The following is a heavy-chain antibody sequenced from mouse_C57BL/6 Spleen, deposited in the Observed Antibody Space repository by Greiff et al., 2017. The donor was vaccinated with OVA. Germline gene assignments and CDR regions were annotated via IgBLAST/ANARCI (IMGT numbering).Heavy chain of an antibody. CDR3: AKNYYGYWYFDV. D-gene: IGHD1-1*01. CDR2: ISSGSSTI. V-gene: IGHV5-17*01. CDR1: GFTFSDYG. J-gene: IGHJ1*03. Sequence: EVQRVESGGGLVKPGGSLKLSCAASGFTFSDYGMHWVRQAPEKGLEWVAYISSGSSTIYYADTVKGRFTISRDNAKNTLFLQMTSLRSEDTAMYYCAKNYYGYWYFDVWGTGTTVTVSS.